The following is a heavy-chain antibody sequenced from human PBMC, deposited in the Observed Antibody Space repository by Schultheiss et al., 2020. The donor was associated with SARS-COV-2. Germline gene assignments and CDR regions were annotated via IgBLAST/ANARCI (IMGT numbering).Heavy chain of an antibody. CDR3: AKEVRGRPLYYFDY. D-gene: IGHD3-10*01. J-gene: IGHJ4*02. CDR1: VFTFSSYA. CDR2: ISGSGGST. V-gene: IGHV3-23*01. Sequence: GGSLRLSCEASVFTFSSYAMSWVRQAPGKGLEWVSAISGSGGSTYYADSVKGRFTISRDNSKNTLYLQMNSLRAEDTAVYYCAKEVRGRPLYYFDYWGQGALVTVSS.